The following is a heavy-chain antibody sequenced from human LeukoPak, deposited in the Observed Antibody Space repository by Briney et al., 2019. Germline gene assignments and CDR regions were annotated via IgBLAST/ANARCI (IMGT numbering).Heavy chain of an antibody. D-gene: IGHD1-26*01. V-gene: IGHV4-4*07. CDR2: IYTSGST. CDR3: ARGRPYSGSLRYYFDY. CDR1: GGSISSYC. Sequence: SETLSLTCTVSGGSISSYCWSWIRQPAGKGLEWIGRIYTSGSTNYDPSLKSRVTMSVDTSKNQFSLKLSSVTAADTAVYYCARGRPYSGSLRYYFDYWGQGTLVTVSS. J-gene: IGHJ4*02.